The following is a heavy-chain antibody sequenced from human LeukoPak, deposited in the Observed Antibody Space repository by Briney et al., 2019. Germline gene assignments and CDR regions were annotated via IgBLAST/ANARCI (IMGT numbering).Heavy chain of an antibody. J-gene: IGHJ3*02. D-gene: IGHD3-22*01. CDR1: GGTFSSYA. CDR2: ISAYNGNT. Sequence: ASVKVSCKASGGTFSSYAISWVRQAPGQGLEWMGWISAYNGNTNYAQKLQGRVTMTTDTSTSTAYMELRSLRSDDTAVYYCARVDYYDSSADAFDIWGQGTMVTVSS. CDR3: ARVDYYDSSADAFDI. V-gene: IGHV1-18*01.